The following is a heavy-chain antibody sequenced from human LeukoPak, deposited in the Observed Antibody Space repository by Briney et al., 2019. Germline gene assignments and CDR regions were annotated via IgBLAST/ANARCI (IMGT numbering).Heavy chain of an antibody. V-gene: IGHV1-69*01. CDR1: GGTFSSYA. J-gene: IGHJ4*02. CDR2: IIPIFGTA. CDR3: ARTSRQLLFDALLDY. Sequence: SVKVSCKASGGTFSSYAISWVRQAPGQGLEWMGGIIPIFGTANYAQKFQGRVTITADESTSTAYMELSSLRSEDTAVYHCARTSRQLLFDALLDYWGQGTLVTVSS. D-gene: IGHD2-2*01.